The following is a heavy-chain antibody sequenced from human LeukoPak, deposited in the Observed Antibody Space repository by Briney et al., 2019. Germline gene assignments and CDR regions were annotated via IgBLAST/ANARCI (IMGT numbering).Heavy chain of an antibody. D-gene: IGHD3-16*01. CDR1: GGSISSYY. CDR3: ARDVGDWFDP. V-gene: IGHV4-59*01. CDR2: IYYSGST. J-gene: IGHJ5*02. Sequence: PSETLSLTCTVSGGSISSYYWSRIRQPPGKGLEWIGYIYYSGSTNYNPSLKSRVTISVDTSKNQFSLKLSSVTAADTAVYYCARDVGDWFDPWGQGTLVTVSS.